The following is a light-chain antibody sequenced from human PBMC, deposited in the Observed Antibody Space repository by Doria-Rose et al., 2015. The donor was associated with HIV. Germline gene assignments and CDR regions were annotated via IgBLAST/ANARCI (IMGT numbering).Light chain of an antibody. J-gene: IGKJ1*01. CDR2: DGS. V-gene: IGKV3-20*01. Sequence: LTQSPGTLSLSPGERATLSCRASQSFSSTYLAWYQQKPGQAPRLLIYDGSTRATGIPDRFSASGSGTDFTLTINRLEPEDFALYYCHQYGTSWTFGQGTKVEI. CDR3: HQYGTSWT. CDR1: QSFSSTY.